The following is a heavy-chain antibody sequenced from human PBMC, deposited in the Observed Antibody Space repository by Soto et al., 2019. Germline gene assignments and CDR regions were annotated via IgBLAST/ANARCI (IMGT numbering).Heavy chain of an antibody. J-gene: IGHJ4*02. CDR1: GGSLSSGAYY. CDR2: IYYSGST. Sequence: QVQLQESGPGLVKPSQTLSLTCTVSGGSLSSGAYYWSWIRQHPGKGLEWIGYIYYSGSTYYNPSLEGRVTLSVDTSTKQFSLKVSSVTAADTAVYYCARENYFESSGPFDYWGPGTLVTVSS. D-gene: IGHD3-22*01. CDR3: ARENYFESSGPFDY. V-gene: IGHV4-31*03.